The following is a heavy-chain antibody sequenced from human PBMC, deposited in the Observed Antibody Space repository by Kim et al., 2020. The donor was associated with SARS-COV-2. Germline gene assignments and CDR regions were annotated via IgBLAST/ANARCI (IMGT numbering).Heavy chain of an antibody. D-gene: IGHD6-19*01. V-gene: IGHV1-69*13. J-gene: IGHJ5*02. CDR2: IIPIFGTA. CDR1: GGTFSSYA. CDR3: AREGSSGWYWFDP. Sequence: SVKVSCKASGGTFSSYAISWVRQAPGQGLEWMGGIIPIFGTANYAQKFQGRVTITADESTGTAYMELSSLRSEDTAVYYCAREGSSGWYWFDPWGQGTLVTVSS.